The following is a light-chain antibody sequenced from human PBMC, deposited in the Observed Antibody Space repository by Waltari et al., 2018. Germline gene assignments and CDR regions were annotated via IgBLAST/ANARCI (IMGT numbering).Light chain of an antibody. CDR2: GAS. Sequence: EIVLTQSPGTLSLSPGERATLSCRASQSVGRSLAWYQQKPGQAPRLLIYGASSRANGVPDRFSGSGSGTDFSLTISRLEPEDFAVYYCQHYVRLPVTFGQGTRVEIK. J-gene: IGKJ1*01. CDR1: QSVGRS. CDR3: QHYVRLPVT. V-gene: IGKV3-20*01.